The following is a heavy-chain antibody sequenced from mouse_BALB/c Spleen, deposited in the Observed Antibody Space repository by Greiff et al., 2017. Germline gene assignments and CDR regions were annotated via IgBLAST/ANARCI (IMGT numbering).Heavy chain of an antibody. CDR1: GFTFSSYG. V-gene: IGHV5-6*01. CDR2: ISSGGSYT. CDR3: ARHDDTTVVAHFDY. D-gene: IGHD1-1*01. Sequence: EVQGVESGGDLVKPGGSLKLSCAASGFTFSSYGMSWVRQTPDKRLEWVATISSGGSYTYYPDSVKGRFTISRDNAKNTLYLQMSSLKSEDTAMYYCARHDDTTVVAHFDYWGQGTTLTVSS. J-gene: IGHJ2*01.